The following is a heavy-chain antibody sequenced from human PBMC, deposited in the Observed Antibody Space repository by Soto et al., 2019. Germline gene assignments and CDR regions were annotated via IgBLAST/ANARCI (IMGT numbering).Heavy chain of an antibody. V-gene: IGHV1-3*05. CDR1: GYTFIRSA. J-gene: IGHJ4*01. CDR3: AGGNLWSGYPYYFDY. Sequence: QVQLVQSGAEKTKPGASVKVSCKASGYTFIRSAMHWVLQAPGQRLEWMGWINVANGNTKYSQKFQGRVTITRDTSATTADMELSSLTSEDTAVYYCAGGNLWSGYPYYFDYWGHGTLVTVSS. CDR2: INVANGNT. D-gene: IGHD3-3*01.